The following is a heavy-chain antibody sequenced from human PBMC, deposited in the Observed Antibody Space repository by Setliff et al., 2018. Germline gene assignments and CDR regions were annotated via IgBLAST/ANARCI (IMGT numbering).Heavy chain of an antibody. CDR2: IGPSGAT. Sequence: PGGSLRLSCAASGFTFSTYDLHWVRQVPGKGLEWVSSIGPSGATFYTGSVKGRFTISRENAKNSLYLQMNSLRAGDTAVYYCARESAPHGVRGVGGFDIWGQGTMVT. J-gene: IGHJ3*02. V-gene: IGHV3-13*01. CDR1: GFTFSTYD. D-gene: IGHD1-26*01. CDR3: ARESAPHGVRGVGGFDI.